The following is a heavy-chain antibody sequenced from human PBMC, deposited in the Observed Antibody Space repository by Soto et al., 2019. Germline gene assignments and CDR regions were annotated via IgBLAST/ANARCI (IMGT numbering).Heavy chain of an antibody. CDR3: GRGGSDSPMAPGY. V-gene: IGHV3-74*01. Sequence: PGGSLRLSCAASRFTFSSYWMHWVRQAPGKGLVWVSRINPDGSATNYADSVKGRFTISRDNAKNTLYLQMNSLRAEDTAVFYCGRGGSDSPMAPGYWGQGTLVTVSS. D-gene: IGHD5-18*01. J-gene: IGHJ4*02. CDR1: RFTFSSYW. CDR2: INPDGSAT.